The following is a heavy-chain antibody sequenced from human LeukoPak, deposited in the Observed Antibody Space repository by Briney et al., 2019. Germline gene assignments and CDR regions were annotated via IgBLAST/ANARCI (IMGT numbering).Heavy chain of an antibody. CDR3: ARRPRGPDY. J-gene: IGHJ4*02. CDR1: GVSISSFY. V-gene: IGHV4-59*01. Sequence: SETLSLTCTVSGVSISSFYWTWIRQPPGKGLECIGYIYYSGSASYNPSLKSRVTISVDTTKNQLSLKLMSVTTADTAVYYCARRPRGPDYWGQGILVTVSS. D-gene: IGHD3-10*01. CDR2: IYYSGSA.